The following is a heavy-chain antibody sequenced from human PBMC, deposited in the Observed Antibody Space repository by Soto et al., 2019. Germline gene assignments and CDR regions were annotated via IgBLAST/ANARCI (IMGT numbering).Heavy chain of an antibody. D-gene: IGHD6-25*01. V-gene: IGHV4-38-2*01. Sequence: PSETLSLTCAVSGYSISSGYYWGWIRQPPGKGLEWIGSIYHSGSTYYNPSLKSRVTISVDTSKNQFSLKLSSVTAADTAVYYCARVRGYVGGAFDIWGQGTMVT. CDR3: ARVRGYVGGAFDI. CDR1: GYSISSGYY. CDR2: IYHSGST. J-gene: IGHJ3*02.